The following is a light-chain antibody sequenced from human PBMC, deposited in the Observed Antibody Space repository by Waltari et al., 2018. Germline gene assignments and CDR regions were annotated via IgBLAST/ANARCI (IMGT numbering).Light chain of an antibody. CDR1: TSDVGGYNF. Sequence: QSALTQPASVSGSPGQSITISCTGTTSDVGGYNFVSWYQQHPGIAPKLMIYDVNKRPSGVSIRFPGSKSGNTASLTSSGLQAEDEADYYCSSYTSSATYVFGAGTKVTVL. V-gene: IGLV2-14*01. J-gene: IGLJ1*01. CDR2: DVN. CDR3: SSYTSSATYV.